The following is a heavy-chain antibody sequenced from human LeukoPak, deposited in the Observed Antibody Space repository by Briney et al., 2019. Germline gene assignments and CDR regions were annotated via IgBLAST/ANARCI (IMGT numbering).Heavy chain of an antibody. J-gene: IGHJ5*02. CDR3: ARDGPYSSSATHPP. CDR2: ISGYNGNT. D-gene: IGHD6-6*01. V-gene: IGHV1-18*01. CDR1: GYTFTSYG. Sequence: ASVKVSCKASGYTFTSYGITWVRQAPGQGPEWVGWISGYNGNTNYAQKLQGRVTVTTDTSTTTAYMELRSLRSDDTAVYYCARDGPYSSSATHPPWGQGTLVTVSS.